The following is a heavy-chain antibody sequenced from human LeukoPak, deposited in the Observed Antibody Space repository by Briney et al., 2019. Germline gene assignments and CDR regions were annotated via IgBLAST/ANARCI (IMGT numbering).Heavy chain of an antibody. Sequence: ASLKVSCTASGYTFTGYYMHWVRQAPGQGLEWMGWINPNSGGTNYAQKFQGSVTTTRDTSISTAYMELSRLRSDDTAVYYCARDHPGRIPDSRFWIGRNYNWFDPWGQGTLVTVSS. CDR1: GYTFTGYY. D-gene: IGHD3-3*01. CDR3: ARDHPGRIPDSRFWIGRNYNWFDP. CDR2: INPNSGGT. J-gene: IGHJ5*02. V-gene: IGHV1-2*02.